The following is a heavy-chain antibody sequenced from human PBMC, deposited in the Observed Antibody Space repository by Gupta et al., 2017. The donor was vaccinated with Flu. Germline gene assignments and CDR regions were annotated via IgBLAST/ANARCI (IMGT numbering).Heavy chain of an antibody. J-gene: IGHJ6*01. D-gene: IGHD6-13*01. CDR3: AKDRASEYSSSWFFGVDV. V-gene: IGHV3-30*18. CDR2: ISYDGSKK. Sequence: QVQLVESGGGVVQPGRSLRLSCAASGFTFSSYGMNWVRQAPGKGLEWVAVISYDGSKKYHADSVRGRFIISRDNSKNTLYLQVNSLRPEDSAVYYCAKDRASEYSSSWFFGVDVWGKGPRSPSPQ. CDR1: GFTFSSYG.